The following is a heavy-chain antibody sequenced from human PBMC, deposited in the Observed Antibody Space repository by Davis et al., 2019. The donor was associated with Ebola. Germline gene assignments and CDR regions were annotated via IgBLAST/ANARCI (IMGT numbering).Heavy chain of an antibody. J-gene: IGHJ3*01. CDR2: ITTGSTAI. Sequence: PGGSLRLSCAVSGFTFSDFSMNWVRQAPGKGLEWLSYITTGSTAIHYADSVKGRFTISRDNAQDSLFLQMNSLTEEDTAVYYCVRDYLFAFDLWGQGTMVTVSS. CDR3: VRDYLFAFDL. CDR1: GFTFSDFS. V-gene: IGHV3-48*02.